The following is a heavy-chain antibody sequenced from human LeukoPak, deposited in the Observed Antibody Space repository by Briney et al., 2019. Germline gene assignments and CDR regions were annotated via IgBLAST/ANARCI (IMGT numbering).Heavy chain of an antibody. CDR1: GGSFSGYY. V-gene: IGHV4-34*01. CDR2: VHHSGST. CDR3: ARATNRSLRGYSYGRNYFDY. D-gene: IGHD5-18*01. J-gene: IGHJ4*02. Sequence: SETLSLTCAVYGGSFSGYYRNWIRQPPGKGLEWIGNVHHSGSTYYNPSLETRVTISVDTSKNQFSLKLSSVTAADTAVYYCARATNRSLRGYSYGRNYFDYWGQGTLVTVSS.